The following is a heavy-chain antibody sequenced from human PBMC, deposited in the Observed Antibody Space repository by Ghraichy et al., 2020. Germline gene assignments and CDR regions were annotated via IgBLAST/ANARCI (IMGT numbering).Heavy chain of an antibody. CDR2: IHADGSST. J-gene: IGHJ4*02. Sequence: GGSLRLSCVVSGFTFSDYWMHWVRQAPGKGLVWVSRIHADGSSTTYADSVKGRFTISRDNAKNTLYLQMNSLRVEDTAVYYCARDLKGSDWRNFDCWGQGTLVTVS. CDR3: ARDLKGSDWRNFDC. CDR1: GFTFSDYW. D-gene: IGHD6-19*01. V-gene: IGHV3-74*01.